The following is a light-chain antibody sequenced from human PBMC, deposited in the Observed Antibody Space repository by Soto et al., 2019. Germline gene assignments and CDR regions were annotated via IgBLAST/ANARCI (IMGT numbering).Light chain of an antibody. J-gene: IGKJ1*01. CDR3: QQYNSYST. Sequence: DIQMTQSPSTLSGSVGDRVTITCRASQTISSWLAWYQQKPGKAPNLLIYDASSLESGVPSRFSGSGSGTGFTLTISSLQPDDFATYYCQQYNSYSTFGQGTKVDIK. CDR2: DAS. CDR1: QTISSW. V-gene: IGKV1-5*01.